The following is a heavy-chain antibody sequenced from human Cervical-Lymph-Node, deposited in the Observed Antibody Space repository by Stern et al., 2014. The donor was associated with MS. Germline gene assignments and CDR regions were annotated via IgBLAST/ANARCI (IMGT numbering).Heavy chain of an antibody. Sequence: QLQLQESGPGLVKPSETLSLTCTVSGGSISSSNYYWGWIRQPPGKGLEWIGNIYYSGSTYYNPSLKSRVTISVDTSKNQFTLRLTSVPAADTAVYFCARLYGSAFDYWGQGSLVTVSS. CDR3: ARLYGSAFDY. D-gene: IGHD3-10*01. CDR1: GGSISSSNYY. V-gene: IGHV4-39*01. J-gene: IGHJ4*02. CDR2: IYYSGST.